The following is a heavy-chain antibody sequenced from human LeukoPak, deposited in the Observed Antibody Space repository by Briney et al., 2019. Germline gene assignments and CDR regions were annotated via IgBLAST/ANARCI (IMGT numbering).Heavy chain of an antibody. CDR2: IIPIFGTA. V-gene: IGHV1-69*13. D-gene: IGHD3-22*01. CDR1: GGTFSSYA. Sequence: GASVKVSCKASGGTFSSYAISWVRQAPGQGLEWMGGIIPIFGTANYAQKFQGRVTITADESTSTAYMELSSLRSEDTAVYYCARDGDYYDSHAFDIWGQGTMVTVSS. J-gene: IGHJ3*02. CDR3: ARDGDYYDSHAFDI.